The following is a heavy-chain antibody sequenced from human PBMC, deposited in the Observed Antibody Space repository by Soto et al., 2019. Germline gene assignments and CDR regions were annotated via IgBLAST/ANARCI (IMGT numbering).Heavy chain of an antibody. CDR1: GYTFTNYG. CDR3: ARVAVAGHALFFDY. Sequence: ASVKVSCKASGYTFTNYGISWVRQAPGQGLEWMGWINVYNGNTKYAQKVQGRVTMTTDTSTSTAYMELRSLRAGDTAVYYCARVAVAGHALFFDYWGQGTLVTVSS. CDR2: INVYNGNT. J-gene: IGHJ4*02. V-gene: IGHV1-18*01. D-gene: IGHD6-19*01.